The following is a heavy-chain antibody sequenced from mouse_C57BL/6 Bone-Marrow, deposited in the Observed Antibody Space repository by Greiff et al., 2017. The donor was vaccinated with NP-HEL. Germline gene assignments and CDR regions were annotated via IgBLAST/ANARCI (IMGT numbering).Heavy chain of an antibody. V-gene: IGHV1-26*01. J-gene: IGHJ2*01. CDR1: GYTFTDYY. CDR3: ARGVDD. Sequence: EVQLQQSGPELVKPGASVKISCKASGYTFTDYYMNWVKQSHGKSLEWIGDINPNNGVTSYNQKFKGKATLTVDKSSSTAYMELRSLTSEDSAVYYCARGVDDWGQGTTLTVSS. CDR2: INPNNGVT.